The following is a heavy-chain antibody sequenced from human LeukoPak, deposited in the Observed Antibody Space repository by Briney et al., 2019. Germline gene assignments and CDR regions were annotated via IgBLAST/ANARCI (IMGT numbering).Heavy chain of an antibody. CDR3: ATCDSSGYYYGFDY. J-gene: IGHJ4*02. Sequence: VASVKVSRKVSGYTLTELSMHWVRQAPGKGLEWMGGFDPEDGETIYAQKFQGRVTMTADTSTDTAYMELSSLRSEDTAVYYCATCDSSGYYYGFDYWGQGTLVTVSS. V-gene: IGHV1-24*01. D-gene: IGHD3-22*01. CDR2: FDPEDGET. CDR1: GYTLTELS.